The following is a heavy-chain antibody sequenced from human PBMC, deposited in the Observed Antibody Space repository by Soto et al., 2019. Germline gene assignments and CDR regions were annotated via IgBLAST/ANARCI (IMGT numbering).Heavy chain of an antibody. Sequence: QVQLVQSGAEVKKPGSSVKVSCKASGGTFSSYAISWVRQAPGQGLEWMGGIIPIFGTANYAQKFQGRVTITADESTSTAYMGLGRRRCEDTAVYYCARHVPAAGYYYGMDVWGQGTTVTVSS. V-gene: IGHV1-69*12. D-gene: IGHD2-2*01. J-gene: IGHJ6*02. CDR3: ARHVPAAGYYYGMDV. CDR2: IIPIFGTA. CDR1: GGTFSSYA.